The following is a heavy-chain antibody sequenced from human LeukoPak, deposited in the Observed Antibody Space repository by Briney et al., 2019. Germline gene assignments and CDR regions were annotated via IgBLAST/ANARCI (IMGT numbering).Heavy chain of an antibody. V-gene: IGHV4-30-4*02. D-gene: IGHD6-6*01. CDR3: ARGGDMAARPAAL. Sequence: SETLSLTCTVSGGSISSGDYYWSWIRQPPGKGLEWIGYIYYSGNTNYNPSLKSRVTMSVDTSKNQFSLNLSSVTAADTAVYYCARGGDMAARPAALWGQGTLVTVSS. CDR1: GGSISSGDYY. J-gene: IGHJ4*02. CDR2: IYYSGNT.